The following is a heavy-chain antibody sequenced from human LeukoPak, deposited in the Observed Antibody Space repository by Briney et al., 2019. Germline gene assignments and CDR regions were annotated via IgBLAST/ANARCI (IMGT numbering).Heavy chain of an antibody. CDR2: IYYSGST. D-gene: IGHD2-2*01. V-gene: IGHV4-39*01. J-gene: IGHJ4*02. CDR1: GGSISSSSYY. Sequence: SETLSLTRTVSGGSISSSSYYWGWIRQPPGKGLEWIGSIYYSGSTYYNPSLKSRVTISVDTSKNQFSLKLSSVTAADTAVYYCARVGDPEGDIVVVPATFDYWGQGTLVTVSS. CDR3: ARVGDPEGDIVVVPATFDY.